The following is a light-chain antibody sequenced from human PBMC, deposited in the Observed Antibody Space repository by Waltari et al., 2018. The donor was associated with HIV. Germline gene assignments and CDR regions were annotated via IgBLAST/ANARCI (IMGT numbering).Light chain of an antibody. J-gene: IGLJ3*02. Sequence: QSVLTQPPSVSGAPGQRVTISFTGSSSNIGAGYAVHWYQQLPGTAPKLLIYVNSNRPSGVPDRFSGSKSGTSASLAITGLQAEDEADYYCQSYDSSLSGWVFGGGTKLTVL. V-gene: IGLV1-40*01. CDR2: VNS. CDR3: QSYDSSLSGWV. CDR1: SSNIGAGYA.